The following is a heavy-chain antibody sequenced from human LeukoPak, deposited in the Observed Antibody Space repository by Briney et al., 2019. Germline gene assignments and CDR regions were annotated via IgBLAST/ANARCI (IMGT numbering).Heavy chain of an antibody. J-gene: IGHJ4*02. V-gene: IGHV1-2*02. Sequence: ASVKVSCKASGYTFTGFYIYWVRQAPGQGLGGMGWIYPASGGTNYAQKFQGRVTMTRDTSITTAYMELRRLRPDDTAVYYCARASGYDYPSDYWGQGTQVTVSS. CDR2: IYPASGGT. CDR3: ARASGYDYPSDY. D-gene: IGHD5-12*01. CDR1: GYTFTGFY.